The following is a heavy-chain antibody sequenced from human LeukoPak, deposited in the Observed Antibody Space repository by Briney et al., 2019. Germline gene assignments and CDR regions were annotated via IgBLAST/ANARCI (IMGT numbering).Heavy chain of an antibody. J-gene: IGHJ6*03. V-gene: IGHV4-59*01. CDR1: GGSISSYY. Sequence: SETLSLTCTVSGGSISSYYWSWIRQPPGKELEWIGYIYYSGSTNYKPSLKSRVTISVDTSKNQFSLKLSSVTAADTAVYYCARDSDYDFWSGYAYYYYMDVWGKGTTVTVSS. D-gene: IGHD3-3*01. CDR2: IYYSGST. CDR3: ARDSDYDFWSGYAYYYYMDV.